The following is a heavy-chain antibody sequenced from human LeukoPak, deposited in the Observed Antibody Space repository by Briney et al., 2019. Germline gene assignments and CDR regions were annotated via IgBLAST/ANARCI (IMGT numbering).Heavy chain of an antibody. CDR1: GFTFSSSD. J-gene: IGHJ4*02. CDR2: IGTTGDT. D-gene: IGHD3-10*01. V-gene: IGHV3-13*01. Sequence: GGSLRLSCAASGFTFSSSDMHWVRHATGKGLEWVSAIGTTGDTYYPGSVKGRFTISRENARNSLYLQMNSLRVGDTAVYYCARAVPLARGVNYYDYWGQGTLVTVSS. CDR3: ARAVPLARGVNYYDY.